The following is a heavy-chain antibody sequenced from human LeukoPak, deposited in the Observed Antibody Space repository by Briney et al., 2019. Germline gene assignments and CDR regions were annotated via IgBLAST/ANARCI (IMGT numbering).Heavy chain of an antibody. CDR2: IYTSGST. V-gene: IGHV4-4*07. Sequence: SETLSLTCTVSGGSIISYYWSWVRQPAGKGLEWIGRIYTSGSTNYNPSLKSRVTMSVDTSKNQFSLKLSSVTAADTAVYYCARPSIAPGPFDIWGQGTMVTVSS. CDR1: GGSIISYY. J-gene: IGHJ3*02. CDR3: ARPSIAPGPFDI.